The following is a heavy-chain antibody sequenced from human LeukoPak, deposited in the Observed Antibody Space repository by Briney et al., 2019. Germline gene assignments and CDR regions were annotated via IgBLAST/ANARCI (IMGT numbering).Heavy chain of an antibody. CDR1: GFTFSSYA. Sequence: GGSLRLSCAASGFTFSSYAMHWVRQAPGKGLEWVAIISYDGSNKYYTDSVKGRFTISRDNSKNTLYLQMNSLRAEGTAVYYCARSRDDYNKDAFDIWGQGTMVTVSS. CDR3: ARSRDDYNKDAFDI. V-gene: IGHV3-30-3*01. J-gene: IGHJ3*02. CDR2: ISYDGSNK. D-gene: IGHD5-24*01.